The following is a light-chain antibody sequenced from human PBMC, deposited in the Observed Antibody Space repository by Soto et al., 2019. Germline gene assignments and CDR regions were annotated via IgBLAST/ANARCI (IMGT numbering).Light chain of an antibody. CDR2: AAS. J-gene: IGKJ5*01. V-gene: IGKV1-27*01. Sequence: DIQMSQSPSSLSASVGDRVTITCRASQGISNYLAWYQQKPGKVPKLLIYAASTLQSGVPSRFSGSGSGTDYTLTISSLQPEDFATYYCQQSYRTPTFGQGTRLEIK. CDR3: QQSYRTPT. CDR1: QGISNY.